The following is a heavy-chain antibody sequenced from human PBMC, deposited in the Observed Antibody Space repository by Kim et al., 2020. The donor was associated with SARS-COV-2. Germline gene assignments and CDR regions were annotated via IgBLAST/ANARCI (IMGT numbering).Heavy chain of an antibody. D-gene: IGHD3-10*01. Sequence: GGSLRLSCAASGFSFGTYWMTWVRQAPGKGLEWVATIWQDSSTKYYVDSVKGRFTISRDNAKNSLFLQMNSLGAEDTAVYFCARDFLGGIGARLFDYWG. CDR3: ARDFLGGIGARLFDY. J-gene: IGHJ4*01. CDR2: IWQDSSTK. CDR1: GFSFGTYW. V-gene: IGHV3-7*03.